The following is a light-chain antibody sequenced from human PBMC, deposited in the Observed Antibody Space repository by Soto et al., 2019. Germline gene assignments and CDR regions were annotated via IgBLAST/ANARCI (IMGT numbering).Light chain of an antibody. CDR1: SSDIGTYKY. CDR2: EVS. V-gene: IGLV2-14*01. J-gene: IGLJ1*01. Sequence: QSVLTQPASVSGSPGQSITISCTGTSSDIGTYKYVSWFQHHPGKAPKLMIYEVSNRPSRVSNRFSGSKSGNTASLTISGLQAEDEADYYCSSYTRSSTSYVFGTGTKVTVL. CDR3: SSYTRSSTSYV.